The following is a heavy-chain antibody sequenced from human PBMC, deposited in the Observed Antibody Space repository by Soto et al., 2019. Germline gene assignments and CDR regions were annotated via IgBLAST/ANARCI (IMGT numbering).Heavy chain of an antibody. V-gene: IGHV5-51*01. D-gene: IGHD3-10*01. CDR2: IYPGDSET. CDR1: GYSFTTYW. CDR3: ARQGVTGRYYFDY. Sequence: GESLKISCKGSGYSFTTYWIGWVRQMPGKGLEWMGIIYPGDSETRYSPSFQGQVTISADKSISTAYLQWSSLKASDTAMYYCARQGVTGRYYFDYWAQGTLVTVSS. J-gene: IGHJ4*02.